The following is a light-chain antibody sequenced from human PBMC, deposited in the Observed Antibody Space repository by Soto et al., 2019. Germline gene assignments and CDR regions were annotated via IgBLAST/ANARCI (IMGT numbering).Light chain of an antibody. CDR1: QSVSISH. Sequence: EIVLTQSPGTLSLSPGERATLSCRASQSVSISHLAWYQQKPGQAPRLLIYGASIRATGIPDRCSGSGSGTDFTLTISTLEPEDFAVYYCQQYGSTPRVTFGQGTKLEIK. V-gene: IGKV3-20*01. CDR2: GAS. CDR3: QQYGSTPRVT. J-gene: IGKJ2*01.